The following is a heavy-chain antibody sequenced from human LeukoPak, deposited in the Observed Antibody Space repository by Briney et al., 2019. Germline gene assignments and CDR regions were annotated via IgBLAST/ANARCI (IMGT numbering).Heavy chain of an antibody. CDR2: INPNSGGT. V-gene: IGHV1-2*06. D-gene: IGHD2-8*01. J-gene: IGHJ5*02. CDR1: GYTFTGYY. CDR3: ARDFTTYCTNGVCSDRNCFDP. Sequence: ASVKLSCKASGYTFTGYYMHWVRQAPGQGLEWMARINPNSGGTNYAQKFQGRVTMTRDTSISTAYMELSRLRSDDTAVYYCARDFTTYCTNGVCSDRNCFDPWGQGTLVTVSS.